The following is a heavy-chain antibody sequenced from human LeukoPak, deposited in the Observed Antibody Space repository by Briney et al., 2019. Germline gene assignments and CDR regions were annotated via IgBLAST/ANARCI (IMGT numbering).Heavy chain of an antibody. Sequence: SETLSLTCAVYGGSFSGYYWSWIRQPPGKGLEWIGEINHSGSTNYNPSLKSRVTISVDTSKNQFSLKLSSVTAADTAVYYCARHRASVVPAAIDYWGQGTLVTVSS. J-gene: IGHJ4*02. CDR1: GGSFSGYY. CDR3: ARHRASVVPAAIDY. V-gene: IGHV4-34*01. D-gene: IGHD2-2*01. CDR2: INHSGST.